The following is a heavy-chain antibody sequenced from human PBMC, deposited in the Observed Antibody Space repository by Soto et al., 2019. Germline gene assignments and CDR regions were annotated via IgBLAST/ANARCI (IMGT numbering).Heavy chain of an antibody. J-gene: IGHJ5*02. CDR2: ISAYNGNT. Sequence: ASVKVSCKASGYTFTSYGISWVRQAPGQGLEWMGWISAYNGNTNYAQKLQSRVTMTTDTSTSTAYMELRSLRSDDTAVYYCARDREGYCSSTSCEDNWFDPWGQGTLVTVSS. CDR1: GYTFTSYG. D-gene: IGHD2-2*01. V-gene: IGHV1-18*01. CDR3: ARDREGYCSSTSCEDNWFDP.